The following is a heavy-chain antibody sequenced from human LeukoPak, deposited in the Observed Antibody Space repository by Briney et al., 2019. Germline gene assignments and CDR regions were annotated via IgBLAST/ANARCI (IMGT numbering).Heavy chain of an antibody. J-gene: IGHJ4*02. CDR2: ISTTSSYI. CDR1: GFTVSSNY. D-gene: IGHD5-18*01. V-gene: IGHV3-21*01. Sequence: GSLRLSCAASGFTVSSNYMSWVRQAPGKGLEWVSSISTTSSYIQYAESVKGRFTISRDNAGNSLFLQMSSLIDDDTAVYYCARDVEGYSYVSDYWGQGTLVTVSS. CDR3: ARDVEGYSYVSDY.